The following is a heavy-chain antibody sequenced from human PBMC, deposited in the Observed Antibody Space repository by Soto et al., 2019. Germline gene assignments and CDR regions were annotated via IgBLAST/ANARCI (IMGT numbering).Heavy chain of an antibody. V-gene: IGHV3-48*02. D-gene: IGHD2-15*01. CDR2: ISSSSSTI. Sequence: GGSLRLSCAASGFTFSSYSMNWVRQAPGKGLEWVSYISSSSSTIYYADSVKGRFTISRDNAKNSLYLQMNSLRDEDTAVYYCARFGTLSVVAATGDYWGQGTLVTVSS. CDR1: GFTFSSYS. J-gene: IGHJ4*02. CDR3: ARFGTLSVVAATGDY.